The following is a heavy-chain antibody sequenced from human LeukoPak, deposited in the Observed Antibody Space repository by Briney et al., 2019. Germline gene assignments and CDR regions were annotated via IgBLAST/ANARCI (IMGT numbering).Heavy chain of an antibody. CDR3: AKDLGRGDFWSGYPFGGYFDY. J-gene: IGHJ4*02. D-gene: IGHD3-3*01. CDR2: ISWNSGSI. V-gene: IGHV3-9*01. CDR1: GFTFDDYA. Sequence: PGGSLRLSCAASGFTFDDYAMHWVRQAPGKGLEWVSGISWNSGSIGYADSVKGRFTISRDNAKNSLYLQMNSLRAEDTALYYCAKDLGRGDFWSGYPFGGYFDYWGQGTLVTVSS.